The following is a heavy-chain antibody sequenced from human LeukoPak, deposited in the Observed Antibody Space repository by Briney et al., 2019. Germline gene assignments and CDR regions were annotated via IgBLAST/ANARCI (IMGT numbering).Heavy chain of an antibody. Sequence: VASVKVSCKASGYTFTGYYMHWVRQRPGQGIELIGRINTTSGGTNYAQKPQGRATMTRDTTISPAYMELSRLRSDDTAVYYCARCLNSGYYYFDYWGQGTLVTVSS. J-gene: IGHJ4*02. V-gene: IGHV1-2*06. CDR2: INTTSGGT. D-gene: IGHD3-22*01. CDR3: ARCLNSGYYYFDY. CDR1: GYTFTGYY.